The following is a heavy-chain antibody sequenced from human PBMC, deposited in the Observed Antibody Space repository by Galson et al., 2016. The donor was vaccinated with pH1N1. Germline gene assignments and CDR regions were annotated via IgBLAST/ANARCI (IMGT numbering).Heavy chain of an antibody. CDR2: IIPIFGTA. CDR3: ASPSRSPREIHLWSPNDAFDI. CDR1: GGTFSSYA. V-gene: IGHV1-69*13. J-gene: IGHJ3*02. Sequence: SVKVSCKASGGTFSSYAINWVRQAPGQGLEWMGGIIPIFGTANYAQKFQGRGTITADESTSTAYTELSSLRSEGTAVYYCASPSRSPREIHLWSPNDAFDIWGQGTMVTVSS. D-gene: IGHD5-18*01.